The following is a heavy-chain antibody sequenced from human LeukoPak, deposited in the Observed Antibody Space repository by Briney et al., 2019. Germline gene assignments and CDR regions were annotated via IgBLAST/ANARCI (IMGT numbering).Heavy chain of an antibody. J-gene: IGHJ4*02. V-gene: IGHV4-59*01. CDR3: ARSGTYSPAHYYFDY. CDR2: IYNSGIT. CDR1: SGSISSYY. Sequence: PSETLSLTCTDPSGSISSYYWSWIRQPPGKGLEWICYIYNSGITHYNPSLKSRVTISVDTSKSQFSLELRSMTAADTAVYYCARSGTYSPAHYYFDYWGQGTPITVSS. D-gene: IGHD1-26*01.